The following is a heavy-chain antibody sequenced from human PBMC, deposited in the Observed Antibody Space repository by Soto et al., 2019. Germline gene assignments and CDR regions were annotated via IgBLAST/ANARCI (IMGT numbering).Heavy chain of an antibody. J-gene: IGHJ6*02. V-gene: IGHV1-2*02. CDR2: INPNSGGT. Sequence: QVQLVQSGAEVKKPGASVKVSCKASGYTFPGYYMPWVRQPPGPGLEWMGWINPNSGGTNYAQKVQGRVSMTRDTSISTAYMELSRLRSDDTAVYYCARWPIPHYYYGMDVWGQGTTVTVSS. CDR3: ARWPIPHYYYGMDV. CDR1: GYTFPGYY.